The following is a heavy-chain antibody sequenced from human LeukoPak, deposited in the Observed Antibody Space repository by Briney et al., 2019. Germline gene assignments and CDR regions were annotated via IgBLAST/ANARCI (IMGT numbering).Heavy chain of an antibody. CDR2: ISSGSSHI. CDR1: GFTFSSYS. D-gene: IGHD1-1*01. J-gene: IGHJ6*03. V-gene: IGHV3-21*01. CDR3: ARVGHWNDLDYYYYMDV. Sequence: PGGSLRLSCAVSGFTFSSYSMNWVRQAPGKGLEWVSAISSGSSHINYADSVKGRFTISRDNAENSLYLQMNSLRAEDTAVYYCARVGHWNDLDYYYYMDVWGKGTTVTVPS.